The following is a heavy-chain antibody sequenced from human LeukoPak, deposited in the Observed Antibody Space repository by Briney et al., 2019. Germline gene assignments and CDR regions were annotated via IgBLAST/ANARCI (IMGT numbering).Heavy chain of an antibody. CDR1: GGSIISSIYY. Sequence: SETLSLTCTVSGGSIISSIYYWGWIRQPPGKGLEWIGSIYYSGSTYYNPSLKSRVTILLDTSKNQFSLKLSSATAADTAMYYCARDSMVRGVITPGDSWGQGTLVTVSS. D-gene: IGHD3-10*01. CDR2: IYYSGST. J-gene: IGHJ4*02. V-gene: IGHV4-39*07. CDR3: ARDSMVRGVITPGDS.